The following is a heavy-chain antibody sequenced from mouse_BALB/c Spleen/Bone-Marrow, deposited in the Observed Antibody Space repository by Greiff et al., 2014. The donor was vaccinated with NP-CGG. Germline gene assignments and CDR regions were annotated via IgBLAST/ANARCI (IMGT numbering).Heavy chain of an antibody. CDR1: GFTFSDYG. Sequence: EVMLVESGGGLVQPGGPRKLSCAASGFTFSDYGMAWVRQAPGKGPEWVAFISNLAYSIYYADTVTGRFTISRENAKNTLYLEMSSLRSEDTAMYYCAREGGAMDYWGQGTPVTVSS. J-gene: IGHJ4*01. CDR2: ISNLAYSI. V-gene: IGHV5-15*02. CDR3: AREGGAMDY.